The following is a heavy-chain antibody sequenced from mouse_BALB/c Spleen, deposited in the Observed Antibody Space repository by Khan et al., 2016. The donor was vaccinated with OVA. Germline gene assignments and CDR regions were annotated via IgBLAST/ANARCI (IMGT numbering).Heavy chain of an antibody. CDR2: ISYSGRT. CDR1: GYSITSDYA. D-gene: IGHD1-1*01. CDR3: ARSVTITTVVATDFDY. Sequence: SGPGLVKPSQSLSLTCTVTGYSITSDYAWNWIRQFPGNKLEWVGYISYSGRTSYNPSLKSRISITRDTSKNQFFLPLSSVTTEDTATYYCARSVTITTVVATDFDYWGQGTTLTVSS. V-gene: IGHV3-2*02. J-gene: IGHJ2*01.